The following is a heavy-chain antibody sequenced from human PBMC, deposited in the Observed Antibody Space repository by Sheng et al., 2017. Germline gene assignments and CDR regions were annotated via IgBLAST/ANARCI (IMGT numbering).Heavy chain of an antibody. D-gene: IGHD2-15*01. CDR3: VRDRSGFHDVFEI. V-gene: IGHV4-59*11. Sequence: VQLQESGPRLVKPSETLSLTCSVSGGSITSHYWSWIRQPPGKGLEWIGYVHYSGKTNNNPSLKSRVTMSVDTSKNQFSLKMTSVTAADTAVYYCVRDRSGFHDVFEIWGQGILVTVSS. CDR2: VHYSGKT. CDR1: GGSITSHY. J-gene: IGHJ3*02.